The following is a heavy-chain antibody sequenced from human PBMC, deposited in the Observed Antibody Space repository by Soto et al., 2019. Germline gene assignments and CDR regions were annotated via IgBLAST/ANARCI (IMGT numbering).Heavy chain of an antibody. J-gene: IGHJ4*02. CDR2: ISSSSSYI. V-gene: IGHV3-21*01. CDR1: GFTFSSYS. Sequence: EVQLVESGGGLVKPGGSLRLSCAASGFTFSSYSMNWVRQAPGKGLEWVSSISSSSSYIYYADSVKGRFTISRDNAKNSLYLQMNSLRAEDTAVYYCARTGIAAAGTSGYFDYWGQGTLLTVSS. CDR3: ARTGIAAAGTSGYFDY. D-gene: IGHD6-13*01.